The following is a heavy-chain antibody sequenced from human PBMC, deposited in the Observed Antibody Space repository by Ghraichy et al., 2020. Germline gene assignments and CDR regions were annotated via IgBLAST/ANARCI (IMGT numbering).Heavy chain of an antibody. CDR3: AKGDDYGDFNRYYYYYYGMDV. D-gene: IGHD4-17*01. J-gene: IGHJ6*02. CDR2: ISGSGGST. Sequence: LSLTCAASGFTFSSYAMSWVRQAPGKGLEWVSAISGSGGSTYYADSVKGRFTISRDNSKNTLYLQMNSLRAEDTAVYYCAKGDDYGDFNRYYYYYYGMDVWGQGTTVTVSS. CDR1: GFTFSSYA. V-gene: IGHV3-23*01.